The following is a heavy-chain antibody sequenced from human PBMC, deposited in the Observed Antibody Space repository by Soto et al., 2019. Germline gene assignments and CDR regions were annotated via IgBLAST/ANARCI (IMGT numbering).Heavy chain of an antibody. CDR1: GFIFSSYS. CDR2: ISSDSTTT. V-gene: IGHV3-48*02. D-gene: IGHD5-12*01. Sequence: EVHLVESGGDLVQPGGSLRLSCAASGFIFSSYSMTWVRQAPGKGLEWISYISSDSTTTYYADSVKGRFTISRDNAENSLFLQMNTLRDEDTAVYYGARAPAYGYKVFHYWGQGALVPVSS. CDR3: ARAPAYGYKVFHY. J-gene: IGHJ4*02.